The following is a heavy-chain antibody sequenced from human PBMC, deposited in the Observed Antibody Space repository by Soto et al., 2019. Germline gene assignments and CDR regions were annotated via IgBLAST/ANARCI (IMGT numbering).Heavy chain of an antibody. V-gene: IGHV4-59*01. CDR2: IYYSGST. D-gene: IGHD3-3*01. CDR3: AREFWSGPFDY. J-gene: IGHJ4*02. Sequence: SETLSLTCTVSGGSISSYYWSWIRQPPGKGLEWIGYIYYSGSTNYNPSLKSRVTISVDTSKNQFSLKLSSVTAADAAVYYCAREFWSGPFDYWGRGTLVTVSS. CDR1: GGSISSYY.